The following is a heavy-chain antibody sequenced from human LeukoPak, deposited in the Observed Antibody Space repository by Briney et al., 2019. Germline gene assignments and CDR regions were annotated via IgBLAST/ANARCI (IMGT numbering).Heavy chain of an antibody. CDR1: GGSISSGGYY. D-gene: IGHD3-9*01. J-gene: IGHJ6*02. Sequence: PSETLSLTCTVSGGSISSGGYYWSWIRQHPGKGLEWIGYIYYSGSTNYNPSLKSRVTISVDTSKNQFSLKLSSVTAADTAVYYCARVPSYDILTPRGMDVWGQGTTVTVSS. CDR2: IYYSGST. V-gene: IGHV4-61*08. CDR3: ARVPSYDILTPRGMDV.